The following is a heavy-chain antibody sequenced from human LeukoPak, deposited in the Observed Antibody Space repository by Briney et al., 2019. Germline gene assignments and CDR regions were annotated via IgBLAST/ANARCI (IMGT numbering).Heavy chain of an antibody. D-gene: IGHD2-21*01. Sequence: GGSLRLSCAASEFNFNTYAMHWVRQAPGKGLEWVALISNDGSNKYYADSVKGRFTISRDNSKNIVYLQMNSLRTEDTAVYYRTRDRGGGGYYYVDFWGRGTLVTVSS. V-gene: IGHV3-30*03. CDR1: EFNFNTYA. J-gene: IGHJ4*02. CDR3: TRDRGGGGYYYVDF. CDR2: ISNDGSNK.